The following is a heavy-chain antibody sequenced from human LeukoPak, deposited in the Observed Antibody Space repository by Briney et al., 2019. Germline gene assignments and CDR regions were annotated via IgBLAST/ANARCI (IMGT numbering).Heavy chain of an antibody. J-gene: IGHJ4*02. CDR2: IYTSGIT. CDR1: GGSINSGSYF. V-gene: IGHV4-61*02. Sequence: SETLSLTCTVSGGSINSGSYFWSWIRQPAGKGLEWIGRIYTSGITNYNSSLMSRATISIDTSKNQFSLKLSSVTAADTAVYYCARSNSGSYRELDYWGREPWSPSPQ. D-gene: IGHD1-26*01. CDR3: ARSNSGSYRELDY.